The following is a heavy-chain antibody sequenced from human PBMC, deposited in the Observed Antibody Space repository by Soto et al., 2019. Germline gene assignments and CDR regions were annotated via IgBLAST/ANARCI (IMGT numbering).Heavy chain of an antibody. J-gene: IGHJ4*02. CDR1: GGSISSSSYY. Sequence: SETLSLTCTVSGGSISSSSYYWGWIRQPPGKGLEWIGSIYYSGSTYYNPSLKSRVTISVDTSKNQFSLKLSSVTAADTAVYYCASHFTDIWSGYSGFDYWGQGTLVTVSS. CDR3: ASHFTDIWSGYSGFDY. CDR2: IYYSGST. V-gene: IGHV4-39*01. D-gene: IGHD3-3*01.